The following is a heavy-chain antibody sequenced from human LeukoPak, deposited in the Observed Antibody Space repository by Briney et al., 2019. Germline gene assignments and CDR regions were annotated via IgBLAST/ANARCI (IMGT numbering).Heavy chain of an antibody. CDR1: GGSISSSSYY. D-gene: IGHD3-10*01. J-gene: IGHJ6*02. Sequence: PSETLSLTCTVSGGSISSSSYYWGWIRQPPGKGLEWIGSIYYSGSTNYNPSLKSRVTISLDKSKNQFSLKLSSVTAADTAVYYCVAVGWVRGIVGMDVWGQGTTVIVSS. CDR3: VAVGWVRGIVGMDV. CDR2: IYYSGST. V-gene: IGHV4-39*07.